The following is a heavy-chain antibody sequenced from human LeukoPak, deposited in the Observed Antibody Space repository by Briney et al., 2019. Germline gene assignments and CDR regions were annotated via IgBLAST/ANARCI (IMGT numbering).Heavy chain of an antibody. CDR1: GFTFSSYS. Sequence: GGSLRLSCAASGFTFSSYSMNWVRPPPGKGLEWVSYISSSSSTIYYADSVKGRFTISRDNAKNSLYLQMNSLRAEDTAVYYCARGGGSVTRKDYYYGMDVWGQGTTVTVSS. J-gene: IGHJ6*02. V-gene: IGHV3-48*01. CDR2: ISSSSSTI. CDR3: ARGGGSVTRKDYYYGMDV. D-gene: IGHD4-17*01.